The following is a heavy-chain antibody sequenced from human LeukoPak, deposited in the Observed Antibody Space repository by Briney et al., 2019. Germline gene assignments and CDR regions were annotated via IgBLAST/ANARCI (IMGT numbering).Heavy chain of an antibody. CDR1: GFTFNNYH. J-gene: IGHJ6*04. CDR3: AELGITMSGGV. CDR2: ITCSGTYF. D-gene: IGHD3-10*02. Sequence: GGSLRLSCAASGFTFNNYHINSGRWATGRALELVSSITCSGTYFFYAEAQKGRFPSPSDNAKNPLYLQLNSRRAEHMAVYYCAELGITMSGGVWGKGTMVTISS. V-gene: IGHV3-21*01.